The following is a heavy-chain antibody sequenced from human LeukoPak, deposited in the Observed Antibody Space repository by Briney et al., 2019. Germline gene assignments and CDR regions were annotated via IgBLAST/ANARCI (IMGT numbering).Heavy chain of an antibody. CDR2: NYWTDDN. V-gene: IGHV2-5*01. Sequence: SGPTLVKPTQTLTLTCTFSGFSLSTSGVGVGWIRHPPGKALEWLSLNYWTDDNRYNPSLKSRLPITTDPSKNQVVLPITNMDRVYTATYECAHRTTVTTTPIDGGGQGTLVTVSS. J-gene: IGHJ4*02. CDR1: GFSLSTSGVG. CDR3: AHRTTVTTTPIDG. D-gene: IGHD4-17*01.